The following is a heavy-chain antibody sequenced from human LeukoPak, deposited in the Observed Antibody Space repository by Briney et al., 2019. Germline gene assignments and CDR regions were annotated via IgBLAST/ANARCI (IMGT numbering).Heavy chain of an antibody. J-gene: IGHJ3*02. D-gene: IGHD3-3*01. Sequence: PGGSLRLSCAASGFTFSSYAMSWVRRAPGKGLEWVSAISGSGGSTCYADSVKGRFTISRDNSKNTLYLQMNSLRAEDTAVYYCAKPYDFWSGYYGDAFDIWGQGTMVTVSS. V-gene: IGHV3-23*01. CDR2: ISGSGGST. CDR3: AKPYDFWSGYYGDAFDI. CDR1: GFTFSSYA.